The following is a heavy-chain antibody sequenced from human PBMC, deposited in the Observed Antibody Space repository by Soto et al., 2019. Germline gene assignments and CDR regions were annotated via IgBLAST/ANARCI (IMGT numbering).Heavy chain of an antibody. J-gene: IGHJ4*02. CDR1: GGTFSSYR. CDR3: ARDSGAKLSSS. D-gene: IGHD6-13*01. Sequence: RASVKVSCKASGGTFSSYRFNWVRQARGQGLEWLGGIVPIYRTADYAQKFQGRVTITADESTRTVYMELSSLKSQDTALYYCARDSGAKLSSSWGQGTLGTVSS. CDR2: IVPIYRTA. V-gene: IGHV1-69*13.